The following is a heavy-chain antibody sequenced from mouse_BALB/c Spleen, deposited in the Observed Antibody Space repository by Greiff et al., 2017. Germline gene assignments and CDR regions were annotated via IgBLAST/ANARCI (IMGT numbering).Heavy chain of an antibody. D-gene: IGHD2-10*01. CDR1: GFTFTDYY. V-gene: IGHV7-3*02. CDR3: ARDPYYGNYAWYFDV. Sequence: EVMLVESGGGLVQPGGSLRLSCATSGFTFTDYYMSWVRQPPGKALEWLGFIRNKANGYTTEYSASVKGRFTISRDNSQSILYLQMNTLRAEDSATYYCARDPYYGNYAWYFDVWRAGTTVTVSS. CDR2: IRNKANGYTT. J-gene: IGHJ1*01.